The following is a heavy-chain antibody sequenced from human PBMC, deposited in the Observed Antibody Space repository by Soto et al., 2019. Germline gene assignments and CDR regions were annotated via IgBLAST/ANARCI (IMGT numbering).Heavy chain of an antibody. J-gene: IGHJ6*02. V-gene: IGHV1-18*04. D-gene: IGHD2-21*01. CDR2: ISAYNGNT. CDR1: GYPFTSSG. CDR3: ATDPYCGSAPGCSALDA. Sequence: QVHLVQSGGEVKKPGASVKVSCKASGYPFTSSGFSWVRQAPGQGLEWMGWISAYNGNTLYAQKFKGRVTMTTDTSTSTAYMELGSLRSEETAVYYCATDPYCGSAPGCSALDAWGQGTTVTVSS.